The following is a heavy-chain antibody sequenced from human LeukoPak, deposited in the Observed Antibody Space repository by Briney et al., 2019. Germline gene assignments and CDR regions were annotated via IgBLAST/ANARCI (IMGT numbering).Heavy chain of an antibody. Sequence: SVKVSCKASGGTFSSYAISWVRQAPGQGLEWMGGIIPIFGTANYAQKFQGRVTITADESTSTAYMELSSLRSEDTAVYYCASGYYDSSGKFDYWGQGTLVTVSS. CDR3: ASGYYDSSGKFDY. V-gene: IGHV1-69*13. D-gene: IGHD3-22*01. CDR1: GGTFSSYA. CDR2: IIPIFGTA. J-gene: IGHJ4*02.